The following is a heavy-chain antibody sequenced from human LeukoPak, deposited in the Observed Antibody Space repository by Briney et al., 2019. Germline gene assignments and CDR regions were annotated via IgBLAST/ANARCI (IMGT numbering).Heavy chain of an antibody. D-gene: IGHD5-18*01. CDR1: GGSISSYY. CDR2: IYYSGST. Sequence: SETLSLTCTVSGGSISSYYWSWIRQPPGKGLEWIGYIYYSGSTNYNPSLKSRVTISVDTSKNQFSLKLSSVTAADTAVYYCARVGDGDTAMVRYYFDYWGQGTLVTVSS. V-gene: IGHV4-59*01. CDR3: ARVGDGDTAMVRYYFDY. J-gene: IGHJ4*02.